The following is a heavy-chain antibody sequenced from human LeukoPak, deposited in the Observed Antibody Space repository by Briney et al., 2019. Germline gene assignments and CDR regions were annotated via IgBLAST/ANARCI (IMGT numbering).Heavy chain of an antibody. CDR1: GFTFSSYA. V-gene: IGHV3-23*01. J-gene: IGHJ4*02. CDR3: AKDPRSGYYYDSSGYYYFEN. Sequence: GASLRLSCAASGFTFSSYAMSWVRQAPGKGLEWVSAISGSGGSTYYADSVMGRFTISRDNSKNTLYLQMNSLRAEDTAVYYCAKDPRSGYYYDSSGYYYFENWGQGTLVTVSS. CDR2: ISGSGGST. D-gene: IGHD3-22*01.